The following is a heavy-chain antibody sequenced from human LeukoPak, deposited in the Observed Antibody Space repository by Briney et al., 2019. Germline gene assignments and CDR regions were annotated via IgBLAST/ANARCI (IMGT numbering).Heavy chain of an antibody. V-gene: IGHV3-43*01. Sequence: PGGSLRLSCAASGFTFDDYTMHWVRQAPGKGLEWVSLISWDGGSTYYADSVKGRFTISRDNSKNSLYLQMNSLRTEDTALYYCAKDDSSGWYGSYFDYWGQGTLVTVSS. CDR1: GFTFDDYT. J-gene: IGHJ4*02. CDR3: AKDDSSGWYGSYFDY. CDR2: ISWDGGST. D-gene: IGHD6-19*01.